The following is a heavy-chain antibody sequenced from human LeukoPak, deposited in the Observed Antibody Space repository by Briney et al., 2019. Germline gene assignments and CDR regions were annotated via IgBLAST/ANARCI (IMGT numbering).Heavy chain of an antibody. J-gene: IGHJ4*02. CDR1: GGSFSGCY. CDR3: VRSRSSSYFDY. CDR2: INHSGST. Sequence: SETLSLTCAVYGGSFSGCYWSWIRQPPGKGLEWIGEINHSGSTNYNPSLKSRVTISVDTSKNQFSLKLSSVTAADTAVYYCVRSRSSSYFDYWGQGTLVTVSS. V-gene: IGHV4-34*01. D-gene: IGHD6-13*01.